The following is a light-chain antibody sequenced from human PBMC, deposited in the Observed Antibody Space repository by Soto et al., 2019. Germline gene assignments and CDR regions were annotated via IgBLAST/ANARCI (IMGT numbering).Light chain of an antibody. Sequence: QSVLTQPASVSGSPGQSITISCTGTSSDVGGYNYVSWYQQHPGKAPKLLISEVSNRPSGVSNRFSGSKSGNTASLTISGLQAEDEADYYCNSYASGNARVFGTGTKLTVL. J-gene: IGLJ1*01. CDR3: NSYASGNARV. V-gene: IGLV2-14*01. CDR1: SSDVGGYNY. CDR2: EVS.